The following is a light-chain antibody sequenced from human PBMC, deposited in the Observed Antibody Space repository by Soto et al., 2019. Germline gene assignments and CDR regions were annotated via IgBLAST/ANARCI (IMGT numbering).Light chain of an antibody. V-gene: IGKV1-5*02. CDR2: GAS. CDR1: QSISSW. Sequence: DIQMTQSPSTLSASVGDRVTIICRASQSISSWLAWYQQKPGKAPKLLIYGASSLESGVPSRFSGSGSVTEFTLTIDSLQPDDFATYYCQQYSSSSPTFGQGTKLEIK. CDR3: QQYSSSSPT. J-gene: IGKJ2*01.